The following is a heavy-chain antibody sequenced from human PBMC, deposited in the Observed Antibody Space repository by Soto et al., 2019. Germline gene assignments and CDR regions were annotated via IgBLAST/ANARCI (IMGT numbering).Heavy chain of an antibody. D-gene: IGHD4-4*01. CDR1: GYTFTSYA. Sequence: QVQLVQSGAEVKKPGASVKVSCKASGYTFTSYAMHWVRQAPGQRLEWMGWINAGNGNTKYSQKFQGRVTITRDTSASTASMELSSLRSEDTAVYYCARERGTVTPNWFDPWGQGTLVTVSS. J-gene: IGHJ5*02. CDR2: INAGNGNT. CDR3: ARERGTVTPNWFDP. V-gene: IGHV1-3*01.